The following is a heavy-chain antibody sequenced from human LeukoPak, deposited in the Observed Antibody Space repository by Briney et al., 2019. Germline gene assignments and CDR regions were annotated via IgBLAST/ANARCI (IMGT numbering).Heavy chain of an antibody. Sequence: TGGSLRLSCAASGFTFSSYEMNWVRQAPGKGLEWVSYISSSGSTIYYADSVKGRFTISRDNAKNSLYLQMNSLRAEDTAVYYCARVSYYASSYFDYWGQGTLVTVSS. J-gene: IGHJ4*02. CDR1: GFTFSSYE. CDR3: ARVSYYASSYFDY. CDR2: ISSSGSTI. D-gene: IGHD3-22*01. V-gene: IGHV3-48*03.